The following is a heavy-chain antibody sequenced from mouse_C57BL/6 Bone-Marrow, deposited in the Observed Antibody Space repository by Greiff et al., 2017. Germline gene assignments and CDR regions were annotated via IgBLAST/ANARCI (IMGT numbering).Heavy chain of an antibody. V-gene: IGHV2-9-1*01. Sequence: VQGVESGPGLVAPSQSLSITCTVSGFSLTSYAISWVRQPPGKGLEWLGVIWTGGGTNYNSALKSRLSISKDNSKSQVFLKMNSLQTDDTARYYCASSSITTVVAPFAYWGQGTLVTVSA. CDR3: ASSSITTVVAPFAY. CDR2: IWTGGGT. J-gene: IGHJ3*01. CDR1: GFSLTSYA. D-gene: IGHD1-1*01.